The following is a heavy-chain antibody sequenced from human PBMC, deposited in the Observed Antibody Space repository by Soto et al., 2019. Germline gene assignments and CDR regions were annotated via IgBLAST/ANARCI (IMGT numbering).Heavy chain of an antibody. CDR3: ARFGRYGWADGMDV. J-gene: IGHJ6*02. Sequence: SETLSLTCTVSGGSISSSSYYWGWIRQPPGKGLEWIGSIYYSGSTYYNPSLKSRVTISVDTSKNQFSLKLSSVTAADTAVYYCARFGRYGWADGMDVWGQGTTVTVSS. D-gene: IGHD3-16*01. V-gene: IGHV4-39*01. CDR1: GGSISSSSYY. CDR2: IYYSGST.